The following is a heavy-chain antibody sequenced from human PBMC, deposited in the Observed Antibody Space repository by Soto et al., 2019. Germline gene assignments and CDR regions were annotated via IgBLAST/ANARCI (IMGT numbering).Heavy chain of an antibody. J-gene: IGHJ2*01. CDR2: IIPIFGKA. CDR3: ALSGVRNSPYWYFDL. Sequence: QVQLVQSGAEVKKPGSSVKVSCKASGGTFSSYAISWVRQAPGQGLEWMGGIIPIFGKANYAQKFQGRVSSTAHESTNTAYMALSSLSSEDTAVYYCALSGVRNSPYWYFDLWGRGTLVTVSS. V-gene: IGHV1-69*01. CDR1: GGTFSSYA. D-gene: IGHD3-10*01.